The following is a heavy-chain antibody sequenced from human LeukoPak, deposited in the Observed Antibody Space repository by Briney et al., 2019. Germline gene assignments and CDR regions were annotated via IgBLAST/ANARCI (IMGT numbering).Heavy chain of an antibody. V-gene: IGHV3-23*01. J-gene: IGHJ4*02. D-gene: IGHD2-2*01. CDR1: GFTFSNYA. Sequence: GGSLSLSCAASGFTFSNYAMSWVRQAPGKGLEWVSAISGSGGSTYYADSVKGRFTISRDNSKNTLYLQVNSLRAEDTAVYYCAKGGYCSSTVCYVGSFDSWGQGTLVTVSS. CDR2: ISGSGGST. CDR3: AKGGYCSSTVCYVGSFDS.